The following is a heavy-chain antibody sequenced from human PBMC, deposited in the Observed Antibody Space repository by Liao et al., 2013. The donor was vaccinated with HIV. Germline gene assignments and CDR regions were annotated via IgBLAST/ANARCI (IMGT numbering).Heavy chain of an antibody. CDR2: ISQSGNT. CDR1: GGSISVGTYS. V-gene: IGHV4-30-2*01. J-gene: IGHJ2*01. CDR3: AR. Sequence: QLQLRQSGSGLVKPSQTLSLACTVSGGSISVGTYSWSWVRQAAGKGLEWLGHISQSGNTFYNESLMNRVALSIDRSKNQFSLKLNSMSAADTAVYFCARGGR.